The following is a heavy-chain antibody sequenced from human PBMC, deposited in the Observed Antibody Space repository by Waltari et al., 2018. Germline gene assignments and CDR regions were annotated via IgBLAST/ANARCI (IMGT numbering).Heavy chain of an antibody. CDR1: GFTFSTYT. D-gene: IGHD6-6*01. CDR3: AREGGRGSSSSDWFDS. CDR2: ISSNGAYI. V-gene: IGHV3-21*01. J-gene: IGHJ5*01. Sequence: DVQLVESGGGLVTPGGSLRLSCAASGFTFSTYTMNWVRQAPGKGGEWGSSISSNGAYIDYADSLRGRLTISRDNAKNSLSLQVNSLRADDTAVYYCAREGGRGSSSSDWFDSWGQGTLVTVSS.